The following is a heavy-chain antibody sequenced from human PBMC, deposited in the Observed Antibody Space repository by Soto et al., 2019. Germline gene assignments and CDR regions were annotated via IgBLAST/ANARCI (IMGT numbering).Heavy chain of an antibody. CDR2: FYYSGST. CDR1: GDSISSGSYY. D-gene: IGHD6-19*01. CDR3: ARHNGGGWRHWYFDL. J-gene: IGHJ2*01. V-gene: IGHV4-39*01. Sequence: QLQLQESGPGLVKPSETLSLTCTVSGDSISSGSYYWDWIRQPPGKGLEWIGSFYYSGSTYSNPSLESRVTISIDTSKNHFSLKLTSVTAADTAVYYCARHNGGGWRHWYFDLWGRGTLVTVSS.